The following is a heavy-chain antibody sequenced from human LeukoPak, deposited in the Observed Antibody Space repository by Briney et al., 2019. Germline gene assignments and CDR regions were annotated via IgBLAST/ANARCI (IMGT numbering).Heavy chain of an antibody. Sequence: SETLSLTCTVSGGSISSNSYYWGWIRQPPGKGLEWIGSIYYSGSTYYNPSLKSRVTISVDTSKNQFSLKLSSVTAADTAVYYCAARGGGSYLFASTFISDWGQGTLVTVSS. CDR3: AARGGGSYLFASTFISD. J-gene: IGHJ4*02. V-gene: IGHV4-39*07. D-gene: IGHD1-26*01. CDR1: GGSISSNSYY. CDR2: IYYSGST.